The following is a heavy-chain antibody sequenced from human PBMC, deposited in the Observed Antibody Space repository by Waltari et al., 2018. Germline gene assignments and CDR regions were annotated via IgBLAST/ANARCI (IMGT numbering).Heavy chain of an antibody. CDR2: ICHSGST. J-gene: IGHJ4*02. Sequence: QVQLQESGPGLVKPSETLSLTCAVSGYSISSGYYWGWIRQPPGKGLEWIGSICHSGSTYSHPSLKSRVTISVDTSKNQFSLKLSSVTAADTAVYYCARDPPHYYGSGVDYWGQGTLVTVSS. V-gene: IGHV4-38-2*02. CDR3: ARDPPHYYGSGVDY. D-gene: IGHD3-10*01. CDR1: GYSISSGYY.